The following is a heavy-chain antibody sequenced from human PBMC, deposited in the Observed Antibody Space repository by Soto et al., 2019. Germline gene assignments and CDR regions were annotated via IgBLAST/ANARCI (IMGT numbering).Heavy chain of an antibody. Sequence: PSATLSLTCPVSGGSISRGDYYWSWIRQPPGKGLEWSGYISNTGSTYYNPSLKSRVFISVDTSKNQFSLRLSSVTAADTAVYYCARFPRRDTAMPDWGQGTLVTVSS. CDR1: GGSISRGDYY. J-gene: IGHJ4*02. CDR3: ARFPRRDTAMPD. V-gene: IGHV4-30-4*01. D-gene: IGHD5-18*01. CDR2: ISNTGST.